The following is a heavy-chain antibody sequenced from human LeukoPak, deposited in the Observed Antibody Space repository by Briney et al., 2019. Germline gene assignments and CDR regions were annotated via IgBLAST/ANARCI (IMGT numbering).Heavy chain of an antibody. CDR2: ISGGTT. CDR1: GFTISTYG. D-gene: IGHD3-10*01. V-gene: IGHV3-23*01. Sequence: GGSLRLSCAASGFTISTYGMSWVRQAPGKGLEWVSSISGGTTYYADSVTGRFTISRDNSKNNVSLQMNSLRAEGTAVYYCAKSVYHSGNYWGQGTLVTVSS. CDR3: AKSVYHSGNY. J-gene: IGHJ4*02.